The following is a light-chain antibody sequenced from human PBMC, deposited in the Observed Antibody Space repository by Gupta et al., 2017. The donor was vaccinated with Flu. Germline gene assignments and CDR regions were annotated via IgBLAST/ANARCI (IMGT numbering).Light chain of an antibody. Sequence: ISCRSSQSLLHSNGYKYLDWYLQKPGQSPQLLIYLGSNRASGVPDRFSGSGSGTDFTLKISRVEAEDVGVYYCIQTLRTPYTFGQGTKLEIK. J-gene: IGKJ2*01. CDR3: IQTLRTPYT. CDR2: LGS. V-gene: IGKV2-28*01. CDR1: QSLLHSNGYKY.